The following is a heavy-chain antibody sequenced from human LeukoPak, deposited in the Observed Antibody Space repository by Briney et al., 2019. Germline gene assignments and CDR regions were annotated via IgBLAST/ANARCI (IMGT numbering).Heavy chain of an antibody. D-gene: IGHD3-22*01. CDR3: ARALTMIVVFGY. V-gene: IGHV4-38-2*02. CDR1: GYSISSGYY. CDR2: IYHSGST. Sequence: PSETLSLTCTVSGYSISSGYYWGWIRQPPGKGLEWIGSIYHSGSTYYNPPLKSRVTISVDTSKNQFSLKLSSVTAADTAVYYCARALTMIVVFGYWGQGTLVTVSS. J-gene: IGHJ4*02.